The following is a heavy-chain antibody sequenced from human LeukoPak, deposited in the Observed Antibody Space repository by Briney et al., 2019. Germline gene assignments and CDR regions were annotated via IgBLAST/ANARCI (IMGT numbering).Heavy chain of an antibody. V-gene: IGHV4-31*03. J-gene: IGHJ4*02. CDR3: ARAEMATIRNFDY. CDR1: GGSISSGGYY. Sequence: SETLSLTCTVSGGSISSGGYYWSWIRQHPGKGLEWIGYIYYSGSTYYNPSLKSRVTISIDTSKNQFSLKLSSVTAADTAVYYCARAEMATIRNFDYWGQGTLVTVSS. CDR2: IYYSGST. D-gene: IGHD5-24*01.